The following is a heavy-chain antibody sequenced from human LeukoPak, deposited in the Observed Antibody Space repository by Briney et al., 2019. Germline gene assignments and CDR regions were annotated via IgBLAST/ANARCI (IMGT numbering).Heavy chain of an antibody. CDR3: AKEDGDYVGENWFDP. CDR2: ISGSGGST. CDR1: GFTFSSYA. Sequence: GGSLRLFCAASGFTFSSYAMSWVRQAPGKGLEWVSAISGSGGSTYYADSVKGRFTISRDNSKNTLYLQMNSLRAEDTAVYYCAKEDGDYVGENWFDPWGQGTLVTVSS. J-gene: IGHJ5*02. V-gene: IGHV3-23*01. D-gene: IGHD4-17*01.